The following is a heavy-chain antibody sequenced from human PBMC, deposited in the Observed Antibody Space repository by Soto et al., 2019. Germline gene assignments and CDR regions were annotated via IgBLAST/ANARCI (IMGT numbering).Heavy chain of an antibody. CDR2: ISYDGSNK. CDR3: PTGLPYASSASPFPFDY. D-gene: IGHD3-22*01. V-gene: IGHV3-30-3*01. J-gene: IGHJ4*02. CDR1: GFTFSSYA. Sequence: PGGSLRLSCAASGFTFSSYAMHWVRQAPGKGLEWVAVISYDGSNKYYADSVKGRFTISRDNSKNTLYLQMNSLRAEDTAVYYSPTGLPYASSASPFPFDYWAQGTLATVSS.